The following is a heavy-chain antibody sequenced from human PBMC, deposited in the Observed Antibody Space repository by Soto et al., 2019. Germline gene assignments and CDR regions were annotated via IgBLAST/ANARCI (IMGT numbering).Heavy chain of an antibody. Sequence: EASVKVSCKASGGTFSSYAISWVRQAPGQGLEWMGGIIPIFGTANYAQKFQGRVTITADKSTSTAYVELSSLRSEDTAVYYCAIKIVVVVAATPGNNPYYYYGMDVWGQGTTVTVSS. V-gene: IGHV1-69*06. CDR3: AIKIVVVVAATPGNNPYYYYGMDV. CDR1: GGTFSSYA. J-gene: IGHJ6*02. CDR2: IIPIFGTA. D-gene: IGHD2-15*01.